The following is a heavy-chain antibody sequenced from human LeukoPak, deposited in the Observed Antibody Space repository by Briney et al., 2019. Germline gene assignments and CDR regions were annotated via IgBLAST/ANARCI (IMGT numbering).Heavy chain of an antibody. CDR3: ARDAIGSGSFDY. V-gene: IGHV1-2*02. CDR2: INPNSGGT. D-gene: IGHD3-10*01. Sequence: ASVKVSCKASGYTFTGYYMHWVRQAPGQGLEWMGWINPNSGGTNYAQKFQGRVTMTRDTSISTAYMELSRLRSDDTAVYYCARDAIGSGSFDYWGQGTLVTVSS. J-gene: IGHJ4*02. CDR1: GYTFTGYY.